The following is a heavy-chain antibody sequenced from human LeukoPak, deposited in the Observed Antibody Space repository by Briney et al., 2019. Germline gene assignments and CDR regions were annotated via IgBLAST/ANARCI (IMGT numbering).Heavy chain of an antibody. CDR1: GFTFSTYS. CDR3: ATYWRHFDWLLSDI. CDR2: ISVTSDSI. J-gene: IGHJ3*02. Sequence: GGSLRLSCAASGFTFSTYSMNWVRQAPGKGLEWLSYISVTSDSIYYADSVRGRFTVSRDNAKNSLYLQMNSLRAEDTAVYYCATYWRHFDWLLSDIWGLGTMVTVSS. V-gene: IGHV3-48*01. D-gene: IGHD3-9*01.